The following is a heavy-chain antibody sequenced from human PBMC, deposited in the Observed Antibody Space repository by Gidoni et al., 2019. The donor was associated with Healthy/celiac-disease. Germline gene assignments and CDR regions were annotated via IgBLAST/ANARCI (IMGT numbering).Heavy chain of an antibody. Sequence: EVQLVQSGGGLVQPGGSLRLSCAASGFPVSSNYMTWVRQAPGKGLEWVSVFYDDGTTYYTDSVKGRFTISRDNSKNTLYLQMNSLTAEDTAVYYCARAFGSGLNWFDPWGQGTLVTVSS. CDR3: ARAFGSGLNWFDP. J-gene: IGHJ5*02. D-gene: IGHD3-3*01. V-gene: IGHV3-66*02. CDR1: GFPVSSNY. CDR2: FYDDGTT.